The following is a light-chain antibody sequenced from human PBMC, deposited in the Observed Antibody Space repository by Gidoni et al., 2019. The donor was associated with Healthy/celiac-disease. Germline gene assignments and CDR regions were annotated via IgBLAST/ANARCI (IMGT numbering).Light chain of an antibody. Sequence: QSALTPPASVSGSPGSSITISCTGTSSDVCCYNYVSWYQQHPGKAPKLMIYEVSNRPSGVSNRFSGSKSGNTASLTISGLQAEDEADYYCSSYTSSSTLEVFGGGTKLTVL. CDR3: SSYTSSSTLEV. CDR1: SSDVCCYNY. CDR2: EVS. J-gene: IGLJ2*01. V-gene: IGLV2-14*01.